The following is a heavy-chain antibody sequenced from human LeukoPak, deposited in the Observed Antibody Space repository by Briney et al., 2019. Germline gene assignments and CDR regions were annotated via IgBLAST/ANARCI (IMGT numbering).Heavy chain of an antibody. V-gene: IGHV4-34*01. J-gene: IGHJ4*02. CDR1: GGSFSGYY. Sequence: SETLSLTCAVYGGSFSGYYWSWIRQPPGKGLEWIGEINHSGSTNYNPSLKSRVTISVDTYKNQFYLKLSSVTAADTAVYYCASRSIAVAGTEGNFDYWGQGTLVTVSS. CDR3: ASRSIAVAGTEGNFDY. CDR2: INHSGST. D-gene: IGHD6-19*01.